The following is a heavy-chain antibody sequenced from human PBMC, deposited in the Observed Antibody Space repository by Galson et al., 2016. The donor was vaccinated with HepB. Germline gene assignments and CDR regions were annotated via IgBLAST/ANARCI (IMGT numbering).Heavy chain of an antibody. Sequence: GLEWIGEINHSGSTTLNPSLKSRVTISADTSKSQFSLKLNSVTAADTAVYYCARARPRSVVVVAGSTNWFDPWGQGTLVTVSS. D-gene: IGHD2-15*01. V-gene: IGHV4-34*01. CDR2: INHSGST. CDR3: ARARPRSVVVVAGSTNWFDP. J-gene: IGHJ5*02.